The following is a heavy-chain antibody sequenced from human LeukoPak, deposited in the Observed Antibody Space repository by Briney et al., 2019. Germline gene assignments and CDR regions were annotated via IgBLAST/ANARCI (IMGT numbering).Heavy chain of an antibody. CDR3: VRHGRLLWFGELSQKEAQQHYYYGMDV. V-gene: IGHV1-18*01. J-gene: IGHJ6*02. CDR1: GYTFTSYG. Sequence: ASVKVSCKASGYTFTSYGISWVRQAPGQGLEWMGWISAYNGNTNYAQKLQGRVTMTTDTSTGTAYMELRSLRSDDTAVYYCVRHGRLLWFGELSQKEAQQHYYYGMDVWGQGTTVTVSS. D-gene: IGHD3-10*01. CDR2: ISAYNGNT.